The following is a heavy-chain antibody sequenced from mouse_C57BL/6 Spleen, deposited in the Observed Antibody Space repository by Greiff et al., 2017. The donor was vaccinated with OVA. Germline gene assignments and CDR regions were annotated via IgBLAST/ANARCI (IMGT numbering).Heavy chain of an antibody. D-gene: IGHD1-1*01. CDR1: GFNIKDYY. J-gene: IGHJ4*01. CDR2: IDPEDGET. V-gene: IGHV14-2*01. CDR3: ASHYYGSSYPYAMYY. Sequence: EVKLQESGAELVKPGASVKLSCTASGFNIKDYYMHWVKQRTEQGLEWIGRIDPEDGETKYAPKFQGKATITADTSSNTAYLQLSSLTSEDTAVYYCASHYYGSSYPYAMYYWGQGTSVTVSS.